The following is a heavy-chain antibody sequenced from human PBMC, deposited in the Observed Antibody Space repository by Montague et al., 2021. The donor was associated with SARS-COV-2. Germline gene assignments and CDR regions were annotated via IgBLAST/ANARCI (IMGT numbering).Heavy chain of an antibody. CDR2: ISGSADIT. D-gene: IGHD5-24*01. CDR1: GFTFRNYA. Sequence: CLRLSCAASGFTFRNYAMIWVRQAPGKGLEWVSGISGSADITYYADSVKGRFTISRDNSKNTLCLQMSSLRAGDTAVYYCAKDREVATGGLYYFDYWGQGTLVTVSS. V-gene: IGHV3-23*01. CDR3: AKDREVATGGLYYFDY. J-gene: IGHJ4*02.